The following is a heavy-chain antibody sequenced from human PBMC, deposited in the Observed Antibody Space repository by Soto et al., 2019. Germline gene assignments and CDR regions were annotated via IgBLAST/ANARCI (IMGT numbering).Heavy chain of an antibody. Sequence: KDSGGTFRSYAISWVRQAPGQGLEWMGGIIPIFGTANYAQKFQGRVTITADESTSTAYMELSSLRSEDTAVYYCARARSSSSGPFDPWGQGTLVTVAS. CDR2: IIPIFGTA. V-gene: IGHV1-69*01. D-gene: IGHD6-6*01. J-gene: IGHJ5*02. CDR1: GGTFRSYA. CDR3: ARARSSSSGPFDP.